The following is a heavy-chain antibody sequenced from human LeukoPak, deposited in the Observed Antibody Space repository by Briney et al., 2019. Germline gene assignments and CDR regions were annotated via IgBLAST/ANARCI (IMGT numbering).Heavy chain of an antibody. CDR3: ARDDYYDSSGYYSWFDP. J-gene: IGHJ5*02. D-gene: IGHD3-22*01. CDR2: IYTSGST. Sequence: PSETLSLTCTVSGGSISSYYWSWIRQPAGKGLEWIGRIYTSGSTNYNPSLKSRVTMSVDTSKNQFSLKLSSVTAADTVVYYCARDDYYDSSGYYSWFDPWGQGTLVTVSS. V-gene: IGHV4-4*07. CDR1: GGSISSYY.